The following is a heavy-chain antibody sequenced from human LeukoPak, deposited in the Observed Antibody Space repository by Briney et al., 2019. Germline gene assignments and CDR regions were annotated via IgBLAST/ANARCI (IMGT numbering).Heavy chain of an antibody. D-gene: IGHD3-22*01. CDR3: ARDYYDSSGYSHYDY. Sequence: SQTLSLTCAISGDSVSSNSAAWNWIRQSPSRGLEWLGRTNYRSKWYNDYAVTINPDTSKNQFSLQLNSVTPEDTAVYYCARDYYDSSGYSHYDYWGQGTLVTVSS. V-gene: IGHV6-1*01. CDR2: TNYRSKWYN. J-gene: IGHJ4*02. CDR1: GDSVSSNSAA.